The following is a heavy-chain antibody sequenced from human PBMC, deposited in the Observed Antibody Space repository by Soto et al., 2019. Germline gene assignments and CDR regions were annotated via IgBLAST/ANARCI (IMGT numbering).Heavy chain of an antibody. J-gene: IGHJ4*02. D-gene: IGHD1-26*01. Sequence: SVKVSCKASGGTFSSYSINWVRQAPGQGLEWMGEIIPIFGTANYAQKFQGRVTITADESTSTAYMELSSLRSEDTAVYYCARDGGSHSGGIDYWGQGTLVTVSS. V-gene: IGHV1-69*13. CDR3: ARDGGSHSGGIDY. CDR1: GGTFSSYS. CDR2: IIPIFGTA.